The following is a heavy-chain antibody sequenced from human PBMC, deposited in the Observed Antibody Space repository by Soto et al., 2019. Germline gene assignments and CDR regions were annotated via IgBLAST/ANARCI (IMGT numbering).Heavy chain of an antibody. D-gene: IGHD2-15*01. CDR1: GDSISSYY. CDR2: IYYSGST. J-gene: IGHJ6*02. V-gene: IGHV4-59*01. CDR3: AKNPCGGSGGNCYSGGYYYYYNGMDV. Sequence: SETLSLTCTVSGDSISSYYWSWIRQPPGKGLEWIGYIYYSGSTNYNPSLKSRVTISVDTSKNQFSLKLSSVTAADTAVYYCAKNPCGGSGGNCYSGGYYYYYNGMDVWGQGTTVTVS.